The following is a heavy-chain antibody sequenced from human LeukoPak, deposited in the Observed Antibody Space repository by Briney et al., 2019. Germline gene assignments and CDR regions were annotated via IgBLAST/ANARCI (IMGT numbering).Heavy chain of an antibody. V-gene: IGHV4-4*07. CDR1: GGSINSYF. CDR3: AKERNTNLFAR. CDR2: VHSGGST. J-gene: IGHJ5*02. Sequence: PSETLSLTCTLSGGSINSYFFWNWIRQPAGKGLEWIGRVHSGGSTNYNPSLKSRVSMSVDTSKNQISLKMTSLTAADTAVYYCAKERNTNLFARWSQGTLVTVSS.